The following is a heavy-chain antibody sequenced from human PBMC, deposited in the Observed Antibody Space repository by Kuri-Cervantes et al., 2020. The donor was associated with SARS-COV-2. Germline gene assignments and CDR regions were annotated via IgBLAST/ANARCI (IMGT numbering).Heavy chain of an antibody. J-gene: IGHJ4*02. Sequence: GSLKISCAASGFTFSSYAMSWVRQAPGKGLEWVSAISGSGGSTYYADSVKGRSTISRDNSKNSLYLQMNSLRAEDTAVYYCARGGMADYWGQGTLVTVSS. CDR3: ARGGMADY. CDR1: GFTFSSYA. CDR2: ISGSGGST. D-gene: IGHD6-13*01. V-gene: IGHV3-23*01.